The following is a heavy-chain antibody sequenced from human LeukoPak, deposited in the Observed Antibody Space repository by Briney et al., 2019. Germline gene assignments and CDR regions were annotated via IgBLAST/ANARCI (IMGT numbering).Heavy chain of an antibody. D-gene: IGHD2-15*01. V-gene: IGHV3-23*01. J-gene: IGHJ4*02. CDR3: AKIKLGYCSGGSCYSRHYRLDY. CDR2: ISASGGST. CDR1: GFTFSSYA. Sequence: GGSLRLSCATSGFTFSSYAISWVRQAPGKGLEWVSAISASGGSTYYADSVKGRFTISRDNSKNTLYLRMNSLRAEDTAVYYCAKIKLGYCSGGSCYSRHYRLDYWGQGTLVTVSS.